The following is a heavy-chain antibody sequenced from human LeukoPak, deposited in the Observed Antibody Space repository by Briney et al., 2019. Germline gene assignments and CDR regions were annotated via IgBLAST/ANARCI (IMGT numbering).Heavy chain of an antibody. Sequence: PSQTLSLTXTVSGGSISSGSYYWSWIRQPAGKGLEWIGRIYTSGSTNYNPSLKSRVTISVDTSKNQFSLKLSSVTAADTAVYYCAREGDVDTAMVDYWGQGTLVTVSS. CDR3: AREGDVDTAMVDY. J-gene: IGHJ4*02. CDR1: GGSISSGSYY. CDR2: IYTSGST. V-gene: IGHV4-61*02. D-gene: IGHD5-18*01.